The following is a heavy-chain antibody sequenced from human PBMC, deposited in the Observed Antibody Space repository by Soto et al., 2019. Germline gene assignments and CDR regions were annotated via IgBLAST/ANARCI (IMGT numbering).Heavy chain of an antibody. CDR2: IYYSGST. CDR3: ASRGPTIFGVVNNWFDP. Sequence: SETLSLTCTVSGGSISSSSYYWGWIRQPPGKGLEWIGSIYYSGSTYYNPSLKSRVTISVDTSKNQFSLKLSSVTAADTAVYYCASRGPTIFGVVNNWFDPWGQGTLVTVSS. J-gene: IGHJ5*02. CDR1: GGSISSSSYY. V-gene: IGHV4-39*01. D-gene: IGHD3-3*01.